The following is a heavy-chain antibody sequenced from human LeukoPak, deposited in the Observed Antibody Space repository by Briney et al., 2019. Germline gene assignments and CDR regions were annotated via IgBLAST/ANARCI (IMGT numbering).Heavy chain of an antibody. D-gene: IGHD6-13*01. CDR1: GGSISSSGYY. V-gene: IGHV4-39*01. J-gene: IGHJ5*02. CDR3: ARQSRGPAALNWLDP. CDR2: IYYSGST. Sequence: PSETLSLTCTVSGGSISSSGYYWGWLRQPPGKGLEWIGSIYYSGSTYYNPSLKSRVTISVDTSKNQFSLTLSSVTAADTAVYYCARQSRGPAALNWLDPWGQGTLVTVSS.